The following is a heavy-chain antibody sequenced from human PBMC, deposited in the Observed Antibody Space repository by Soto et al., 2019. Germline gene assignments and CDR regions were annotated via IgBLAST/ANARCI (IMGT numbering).Heavy chain of an antibody. Sequence: QVQLQESGPGLVKPSGTLSLTCAVSGGSISSNNWWSWVRQPPGKGLEWIGEIYHSGSTNYNPSLKSRVTISVDKSKNQFSLKLSSVTAADTAVYYCARDWIVRERRMLNPPFDIWGQGTMVTVSS. CDR2: IYHSGST. D-gene: IGHD3-10*01. J-gene: IGHJ3*02. V-gene: IGHV4-4*02. CDR1: GGSISSNNW. CDR3: ARDWIVRERRMLNPPFDI.